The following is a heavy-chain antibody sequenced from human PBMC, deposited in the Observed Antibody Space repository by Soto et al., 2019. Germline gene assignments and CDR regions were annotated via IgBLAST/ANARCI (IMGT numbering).Heavy chain of an antibody. V-gene: IGHV4-34*01. CDR3: ARFKPPHTYYYGSGSYRGPTGWFDP. CDR1: GGSFSGYY. Sequence: SETLSLTCAVYGGSFSGYYWSWIRQPPGKGLEWIGEINHSGSTNYNPSLKSRVTISVDTSKNQFSLKLSSVTAADTAVYYCARFKPPHTYYYGSGSYRGPTGWFDPWGQGTLVTVSS. CDR2: INHSGST. J-gene: IGHJ5*02. D-gene: IGHD3-10*01.